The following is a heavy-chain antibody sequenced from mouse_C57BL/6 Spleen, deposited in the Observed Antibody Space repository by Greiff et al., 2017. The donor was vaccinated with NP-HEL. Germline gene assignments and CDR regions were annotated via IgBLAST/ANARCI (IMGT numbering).Heavy chain of an antibody. CDR3: ARSGGGNYFDY. Sequence: VMLVESGAELVRPGTSVKVSCKASGYAFTNYLIEWVKQRPGQGLEWIGVINPGSGGTNYNEKFKGKATLTADKSSSTAYMQLSSLTSEDSAVYFCARSGGGNYFDYWGQGTTLTVSS. V-gene: IGHV1-54*01. J-gene: IGHJ2*01. CDR1: GYAFTNYL. CDR2: INPGSGGT.